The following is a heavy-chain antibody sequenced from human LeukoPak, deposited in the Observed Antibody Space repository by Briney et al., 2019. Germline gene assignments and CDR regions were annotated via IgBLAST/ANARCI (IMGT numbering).Heavy chain of an antibody. J-gene: IGHJ6*03. Sequence: ASVKVSCKASGGTFSSYAISWVRQAPGQGLEWMGWINPNSGGTYYAPRFQGRVTMTRDTSSSTAYMELTSLTSDDTALYYCARGLKGDYASGRGYYMDVWGKGTTVTISS. CDR3: ARGLKGDYASGRGYYMDV. CDR1: GGTFSSYA. CDR2: INPNSGGT. V-gene: IGHV1-2*02. D-gene: IGHD3-10*01.